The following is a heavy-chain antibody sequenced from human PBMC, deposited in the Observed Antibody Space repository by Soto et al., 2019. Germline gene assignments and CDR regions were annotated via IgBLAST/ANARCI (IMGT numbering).Heavy chain of an antibody. D-gene: IGHD3-16*01. CDR1: GGSISRGGYY. CDR2: IYYSGST. J-gene: IGHJ6*02. Sequence: QVQLQESGPGLVKPSQTLSLTCTVSGGSISRGGYYWSWIRQHPGKGLEWIGYIYYSGSTYYNPSLKSRVTISVDTSKNQFSLKLSSVTAADTAVYYCARDSDEGAYYYYYGMDVWGQGTTVTVSS. CDR3: ARDSDEGAYYYYYGMDV. V-gene: IGHV4-31*03.